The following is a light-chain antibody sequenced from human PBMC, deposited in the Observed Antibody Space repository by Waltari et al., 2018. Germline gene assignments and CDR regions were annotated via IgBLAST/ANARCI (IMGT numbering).Light chain of an antibody. Sequence: QSALTQPASVSGSPGQSITLSCTGTSSDVGGYASVSWYQQHPDKAPKLMIYDVSQRPSGISSRFSGSKSGNTASLTITGLQAEDEADYYCCSYADSNTFVLFGGGTKLTVL. V-gene: IGLV2-23*02. J-gene: IGLJ2*01. CDR3: CSYADSNTFVL. CDR2: DVS. CDR1: SSDVGGYAS.